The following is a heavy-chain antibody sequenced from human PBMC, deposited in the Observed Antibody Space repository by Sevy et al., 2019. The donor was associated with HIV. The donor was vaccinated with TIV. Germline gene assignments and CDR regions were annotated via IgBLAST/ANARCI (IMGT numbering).Heavy chain of an antibody. CDR2: IYSGGDT. J-gene: IGHJ6*02. D-gene: IGHD4-17*01. V-gene: IGHV3-53*01. Sequence: GGSLRLSCAASGFTVSSNYMSWVRQAPGKGLEWVSVIYSGGDTYYADSVKGRFIISRDISKNTLYLQMNSLRAEDTAVCYCARDLDDSGDYQAVSGMDVWGQGTTVTVSS. CDR1: GFTVSSNY. CDR3: ARDLDDSGDYQAVSGMDV.